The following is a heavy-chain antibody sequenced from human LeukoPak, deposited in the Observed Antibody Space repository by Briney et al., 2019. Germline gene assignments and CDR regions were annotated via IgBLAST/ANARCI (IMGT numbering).Heavy chain of an antibody. Sequence: SQTLSLTCTVSGGSISSGSYYWSWIRQPAGKGLEWIGRIYTSGSTNCNPSLKSRVTLSIDTSENQFSLKLTSVTAADTAVYYCAREHSSSWFGRFYNYMDVWGKGTTVTVSS. J-gene: IGHJ6*03. D-gene: IGHD6-6*01. CDR2: IYTSGST. V-gene: IGHV4-61*02. CDR3: AREHSSSWFGRFYNYMDV. CDR1: GGSISSGSYY.